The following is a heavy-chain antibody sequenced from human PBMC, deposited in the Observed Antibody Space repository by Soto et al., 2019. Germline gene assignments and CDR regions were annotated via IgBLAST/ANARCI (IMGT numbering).Heavy chain of an antibody. V-gene: IGHV1-18*04. CDR3: ARDPPFSGILRGTPLMDV. D-gene: IGHD4-17*01. CDR1: GYSFTTHG. J-gene: IGHJ6*02. Sequence: GVSVKVSCKASGYSFTTHGISWVRRAPGHGLEWMGWISAYNGDTHYVQRFQGRLTMTTDTSTSTAYMELRSLTSDDTAVYYCARDPPFSGILRGTPLMDVWGQGTTVTV. CDR2: ISAYNGDT.